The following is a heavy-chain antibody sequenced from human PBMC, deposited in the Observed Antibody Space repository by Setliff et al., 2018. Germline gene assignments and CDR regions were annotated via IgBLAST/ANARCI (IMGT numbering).Heavy chain of an antibody. Sequence: PGESLKISCKDSGYSFSISWIGWVRQVPGKGLEWMGIIYPGDSDTRYSPSFQGQVTISADKSISTAYLQWSSLKASDTAMYYCARGDSGYDSGDYWGQGTLVTVSS. D-gene: IGHD5-12*01. J-gene: IGHJ4*02. CDR1: GYSFSISW. CDR3: ARGDSGYDSGDY. V-gene: IGHV5-51*01. CDR2: IYPGDSDT.